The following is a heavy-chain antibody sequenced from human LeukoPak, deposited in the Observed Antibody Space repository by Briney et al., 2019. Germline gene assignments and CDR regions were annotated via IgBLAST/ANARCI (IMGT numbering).Heavy chain of an antibody. CDR2: ISSNGDNT. CDR1: GYTFSTYV. V-gene: IGHV3-64D*06. CDR3: VRGTGY. J-gene: IGHJ4*02. Sequence: GGTLRLSCSVSGYTFSTYVMHWVRQAPGKGLEYVSAISSNGDNTYYADSVKGRFTISRDNSKNTLYLQMSSLRADDTAVYYCVRGTGYWGQGTLVTVSS.